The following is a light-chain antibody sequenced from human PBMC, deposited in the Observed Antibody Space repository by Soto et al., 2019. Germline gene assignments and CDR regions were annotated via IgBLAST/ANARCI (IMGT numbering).Light chain of an antibody. Sequence: DIQMTQSPYSLSASVGDSVTITCRASQNIRTYLNWYQQKPGRAPKLLIHSASALPSGVPSRFIWTGCKKEVTVGTSGLQPEDFPTDYCPHCHATQYTLGQGT. V-gene: IGKV1-39*01. J-gene: IGKJ2*01. CDR2: SAS. CDR3: PHCHATQYT. CDR1: QNIRTY.